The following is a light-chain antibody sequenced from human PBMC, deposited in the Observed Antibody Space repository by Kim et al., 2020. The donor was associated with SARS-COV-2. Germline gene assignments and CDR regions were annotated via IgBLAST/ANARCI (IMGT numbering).Light chain of an antibody. CDR2: QDS. V-gene: IGLV3-1*01. J-gene: IGLJ2*01. CDR1: KLGDKY. Sequence: VSPGQTASITCSGDKLGDKYSCWYQQRPGQSPVLVIYQDSKRPSGIPERFSGSNSGNTATLTISGTQAMDEADYYCQAWDSSTAVFGGGTQLTVL. CDR3: QAWDSSTAV.